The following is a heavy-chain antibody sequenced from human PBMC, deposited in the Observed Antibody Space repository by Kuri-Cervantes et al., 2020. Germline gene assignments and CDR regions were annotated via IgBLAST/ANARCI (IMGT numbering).Heavy chain of an antibody. D-gene: IGHD1-26*01. J-gene: IGHJ4*02. CDR3: ARAVGATIRSQFDY. Sequence: SETLSLTCAVSGGSISSSNWWSWVRQPPGKGLEWIGEIYHSGSTNYNPSLKSRVTISVDTSRNQFSLKLNSVTAADTAVYYCARAVGATIRSQFDYWGQGALVTVSS. V-gene: IGHV4-4*02. CDR1: GGSISSSNW. CDR2: IYHSGST.